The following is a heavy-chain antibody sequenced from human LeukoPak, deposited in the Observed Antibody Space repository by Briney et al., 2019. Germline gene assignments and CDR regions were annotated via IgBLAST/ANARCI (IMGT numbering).Heavy chain of an antibody. CDR3: ARVGATRGGFDY. CDR2: ISSSSSYI. CDR1: GFTFSSYW. V-gene: IGHV3-21*01. J-gene: IGHJ4*02. D-gene: IGHD1-26*01. Sequence: GSLRLSCAASGFTFSSYWMNWVRQAPGKGLEWVSSISSSSSYIYYADSVKGRFTISRDNAKNSLYLQMNSLRAEDTAVYYCARVGATRGGFDYWGQGTLVTVSS.